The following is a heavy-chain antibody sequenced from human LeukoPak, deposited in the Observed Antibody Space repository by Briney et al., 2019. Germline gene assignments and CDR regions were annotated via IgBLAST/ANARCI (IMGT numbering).Heavy chain of an antibody. CDR3: ARVRHYYGSSGYYYVGWFDP. Sequence: SVKVSCKASGGTFSSYAISWVRQAPGQGLEWMGGIIPIFGTANYAQKFQGRVTITTDESTSTAYMELSSLRSEDTAVYYCARVRHYYGSSGYYYVGWFDPWGQGTLVTVSS. J-gene: IGHJ5*02. V-gene: IGHV1-69*05. CDR1: GGTFSSYA. CDR2: IIPIFGTA. D-gene: IGHD3-22*01.